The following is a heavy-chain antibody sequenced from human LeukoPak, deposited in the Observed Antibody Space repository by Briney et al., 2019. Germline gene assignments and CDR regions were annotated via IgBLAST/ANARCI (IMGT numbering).Heavy chain of an antibody. J-gene: IGHJ3*02. CDR1: GFTFSSYA. CDR3: AREKIAAVGPMDDAFDI. D-gene: IGHD6-6*01. Sequence: GGSLRLSCAASGFTFSSYAVTWVRQAPGKGLEWVSSISTTSGYIYYADSMKGRFTISRDNAKNSLYLQMNSLRAEDTAVYYCAREKIAAVGPMDDAFDIWGQGTMVTVSS. CDR2: ISTTSGYI. V-gene: IGHV3-21*01.